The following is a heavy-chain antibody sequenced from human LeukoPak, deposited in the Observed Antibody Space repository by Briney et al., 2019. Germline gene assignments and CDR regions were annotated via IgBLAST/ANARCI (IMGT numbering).Heavy chain of an antibody. V-gene: IGHV3-30*01. CDR1: EFTFGSYT. Sequence: GGSLRLSCAASEFTFGSYTIHWVRLAPGRGLEWVAVISYDGSNRDYAASVKGRFTISRDNSKNTLYLEMNSLRAEDTAVYYCARTTLGVASYYFYYYMDVWGKGATVTVSS. J-gene: IGHJ6*03. CDR2: ISYDGSNR. D-gene: IGHD3-3*01. CDR3: ARTTLGVASYYFYYYMDV.